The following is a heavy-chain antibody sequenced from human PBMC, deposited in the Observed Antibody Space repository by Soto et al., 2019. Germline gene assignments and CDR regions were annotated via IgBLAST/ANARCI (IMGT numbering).Heavy chain of an antibody. V-gene: IGHV4-4*02. CDR2: IYHSGST. D-gene: IGHD6-13*01. CDR1: GGSISSSNW. J-gene: IGHJ5*02. Sequence: PSETLSLTCAVSGGSISSSNWWSWVRQPPGKGLEWIGEIYHSGSTNYNPSLKSRVTISVDKSKNQFSLKLSSVTAADTAVYYCARDTIAAAGTNWFDPWGQGTLVTVSS. CDR3: ARDTIAAAGTNWFDP.